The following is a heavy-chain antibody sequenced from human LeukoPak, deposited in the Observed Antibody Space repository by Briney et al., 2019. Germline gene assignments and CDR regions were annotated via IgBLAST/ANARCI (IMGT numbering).Heavy chain of an antibody. CDR3: ARLSHYYYDSSGYPIDY. CDR1: GGSISSYD. CDR2: IYYSGST. V-gene: IGHV4-59*01. D-gene: IGHD3-22*01. J-gene: IGHJ4*02. Sequence: SETLSLTCTVSGGSISSYDWSWIRQPPGKGLEWIGDIYYSGSTNYNPSLKSRVTISVDTSKNQFSLKLSSVTAADTAVYYCARLSHYYYDSSGYPIDYWGQGTLVTVSS.